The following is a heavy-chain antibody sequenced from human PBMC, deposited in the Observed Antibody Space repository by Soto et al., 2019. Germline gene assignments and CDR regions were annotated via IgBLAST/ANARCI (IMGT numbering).Heavy chain of an antibody. D-gene: IGHD3-22*01. Sequence: EVQLLESGGGLVQPGGSLRLSCAASGFTFSSYVMSWVRQAPGKGLEWVSGISGSGGSTYYADSVKGRFTISRDNSKNTLYLQMNSLRAEDTAVYYCVHRNYYESRGYYYYFDYWGQGTLVTVSS. CDR3: VHRNYYESRGYYYYFDY. CDR1: GFTFSSYV. J-gene: IGHJ4*02. V-gene: IGHV3-23*01. CDR2: ISGSGGST.